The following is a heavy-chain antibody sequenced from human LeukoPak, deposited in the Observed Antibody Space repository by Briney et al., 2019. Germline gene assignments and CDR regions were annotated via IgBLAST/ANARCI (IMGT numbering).Heavy chain of an antibody. CDR3: ARESSGWYVYDY. J-gene: IGHJ4*02. D-gene: IGHD6-19*01. CDR2: ISSNGGST. CDR1: GFTFSSYA. Sequence: GGSLRLSCAASGFTFSSYAMHWVRQAPGKGLEYVSAISSNGGSTYYANSVKGRFTISRDNSKNTLYLQMGSLRAEDMAVYYCARESSGWYVYDYWGQGTLVTVSS. V-gene: IGHV3-64*01.